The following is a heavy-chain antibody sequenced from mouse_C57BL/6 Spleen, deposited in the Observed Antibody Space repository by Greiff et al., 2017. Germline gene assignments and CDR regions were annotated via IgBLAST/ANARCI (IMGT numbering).Heavy chain of an antibody. V-gene: IGHV2-5*01. CDR2: IWRGGST. CDR3: ARTDDYDEGYYFDY. J-gene: IGHJ2*01. D-gene: IGHD2-4*01. CDR1: GFSLTSYG. Sequence: VQLQQSGPGLVQPSQSLSITCTVSGFSLTSYGVHWVRQSPGKGLEWLGVIWRGGSTDYNAAFMSRLSITKDNSKSQVFFKMNSLQADDTAIYYCARTDDYDEGYYFDYWGQGTTLTVSS.